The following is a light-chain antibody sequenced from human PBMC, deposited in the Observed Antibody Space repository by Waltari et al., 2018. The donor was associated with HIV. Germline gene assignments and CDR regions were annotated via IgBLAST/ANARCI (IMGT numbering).Light chain of an antibody. Sequence: QSALTQPASVSGSPGQSISIPCTGTRSDICLSNLVPWYPQLPDGAPQPILFGFPIRPSSGSFRFPGSKSGSTASLTISGLQAGDEAVDFCSSFTSSRTVIFGGGTKVTVL. V-gene: IGLV2-14*01. CDR2: GFP. J-gene: IGLJ2*01. CDR3: SSFTSSRTVI. CDR1: RSDICLSNL.